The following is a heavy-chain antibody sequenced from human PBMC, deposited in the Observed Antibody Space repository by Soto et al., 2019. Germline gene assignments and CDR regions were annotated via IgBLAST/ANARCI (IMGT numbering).Heavy chain of an antibody. V-gene: IGHV1-3*01. CDR1: GYNFITYG. Sequence: ASVKVSCKASGYNFITYGMHWVRQAPGQRLEWMGWINAGNGDTKYSQKYQGRVSISKDTSASTVYMELFSLTSADTAVYFCARVDCSGDSCYGDFDTWGQGTLVTVS. CDR2: INAGNGDT. CDR3: ARVDCSGDSCYGDFDT. J-gene: IGHJ4*02. D-gene: IGHD2-15*01.